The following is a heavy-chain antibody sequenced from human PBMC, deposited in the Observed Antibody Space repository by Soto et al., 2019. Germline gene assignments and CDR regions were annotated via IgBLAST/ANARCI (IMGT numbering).Heavy chain of an antibody. Sequence: ASVKVSCKASGYTFTSYYMHWVRQAPGQGLEWMGIIKPSGGSTSYAQKNKAKVTMTRDTSTSTVYMELSSLRSEDTAVYYCARSLCSGGSCYQPFDYWGRGTLVTVSS. CDR2: IKPSGGST. CDR1: GYTFTSYY. CDR3: ARSLCSGGSCYQPFDY. J-gene: IGHJ4*02. D-gene: IGHD2-15*01. V-gene: IGHV1-46*03.